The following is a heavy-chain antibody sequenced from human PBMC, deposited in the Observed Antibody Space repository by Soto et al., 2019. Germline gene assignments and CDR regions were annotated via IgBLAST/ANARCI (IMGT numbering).Heavy chain of an antibody. J-gene: IGHJ4*02. V-gene: IGHV3-23*01. D-gene: IGHD3-10*01. CDR1: GFTFSSYA. Sequence: PGGSLRLSCAASGFTFSSYAMSWVRQAPGKGLEWVSAISGSGGSIYYADSVKGRFTISRDNSKNTLYLQMNSLRAEDTAVYYCAKYSHMVRGAPFDYWGQGTLVTVSS. CDR2: ISGSGGSI. CDR3: AKYSHMVRGAPFDY.